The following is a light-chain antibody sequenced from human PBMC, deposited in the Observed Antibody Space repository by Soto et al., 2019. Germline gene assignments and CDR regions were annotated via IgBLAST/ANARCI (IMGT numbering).Light chain of an antibody. CDR1: QSISNH. CDR2: AAS. V-gene: IGKV1-39*01. Sequence: EIHRNQSPSAQGVYLEERVSITCRASQSISNHLTWYQQKPGKAPKLLIFAASSLQSGVPSRFSGSRSGPDFTLTICSPQPEDCATYYSQLTYSKAPTSGHGTKVDIK. CDR3: QLTYSKAPT. J-gene: IGKJ1*01.